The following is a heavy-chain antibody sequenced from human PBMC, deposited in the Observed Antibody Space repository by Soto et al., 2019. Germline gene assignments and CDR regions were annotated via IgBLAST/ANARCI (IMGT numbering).Heavy chain of an antibody. V-gene: IGHV3-33*01. J-gene: IGHJ5*02. D-gene: IGHD5-18*01. CDR1: GFTFSSYG. Sequence: GSLRLSCAASGFTFSSYGMHWVRQAPGKGLEWVAVIWYDGSNKYYADSVKGRFTISRDNSKNTLYLQMNSLRAEDTAVYYCAREGRGYSYGSTGFDPWGQGTLVTVSS. CDR2: IWYDGSNK. CDR3: AREGRGYSYGSTGFDP.